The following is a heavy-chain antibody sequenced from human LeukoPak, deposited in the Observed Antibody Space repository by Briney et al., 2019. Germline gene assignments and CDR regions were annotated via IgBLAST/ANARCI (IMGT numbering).Heavy chain of an antibody. CDR3: AKRINIAVVPEAATHQAFDV. CDR2: ISGSGGST. CDR1: GFTFSSYA. J-gene: IGHJ3*01. D-gene: IGHD2-2*01. Sequence: GGSLSLSCAASGFTFSSYAMSWVRQAPGKGLEWVSAISGSGGSTYYADSVKGRFTVSRDDSLNILYLQMNRLRADDTAVYYCAKRINIAVVPEAATHQAFDVWGQGTMVTVSS. V-gene: IGHV3-23*01.